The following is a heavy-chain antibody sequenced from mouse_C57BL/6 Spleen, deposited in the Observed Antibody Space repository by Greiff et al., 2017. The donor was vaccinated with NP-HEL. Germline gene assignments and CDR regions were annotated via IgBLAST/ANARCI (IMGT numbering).Heavy chain of an antibody. CDR2: ISDGGSYT. J-gene: IGHJ3*01. Sequence: DVMLVESGGGLVKPGGSLKLSCAASGFTFSSYAMSWVRQTPEKRLEWVATISDGGSYTYYPDNVKGRFTISRANAKNNLYLQMSHLKSEDTAMYYCARGSLSDGYYFAYWGQGTLVTVSA. D-gene: IGHD2-3*01. CDR1: GFTFSSYA. CDR3: ARGSLSDGYYFAY. V-gene: IGHV5-4*03.